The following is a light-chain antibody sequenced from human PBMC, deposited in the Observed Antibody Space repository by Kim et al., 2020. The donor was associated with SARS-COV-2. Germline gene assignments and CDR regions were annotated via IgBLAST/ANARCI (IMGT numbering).Light chain of an antibody. CDR3: AAWDDSLKGV. Sequence: PGQKVTIACSGSSSNIGSNTVNWYQQLPGTAPKLLIYSNNQRPSGVPDRFSGSKSGTSASLAISGLQSEDEADYYCAAWDDSLKGVFGGGTKLTVL. CDR2: SNN. J-gene: IGLJ2*01. V-gene: IGLV1-44*01. CDR1: SSNIGSNT.